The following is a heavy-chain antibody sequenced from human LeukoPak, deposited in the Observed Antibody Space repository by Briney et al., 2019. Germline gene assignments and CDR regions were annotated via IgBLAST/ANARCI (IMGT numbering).Heavy chain of an antibody. J-gene: IGHJ4*02. D-gene: IGHD3-22*01. Sequence: SETLSLTCAVSGGSISSGGYSWSWIRQPPGKGLEWIGYIYHSGSTYYNPSLKSRVTISVDRSKNQFSLKLSSVTAADTAVYYCARHLTYYCDSSGYCMAGYFDYWGQGTLVTVSS. CDR2: IYHSGST. CDR1: GGSISSGGYS. CDR3: ARHLTYYCDSSGYCMAGYFDY. V-gene: IGHV4-30-2*01.